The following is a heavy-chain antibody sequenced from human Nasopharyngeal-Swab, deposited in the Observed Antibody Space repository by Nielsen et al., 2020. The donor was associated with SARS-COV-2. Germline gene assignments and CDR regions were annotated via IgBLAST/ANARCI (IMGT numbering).Heavy chain of an antibody. J-gene: IGHJ4*02. V-gene: IGHV3-53*01. CDR2: IYSGGYT. D-gene: IGHD6-19*01. CDR3: ARGIAVAGFDY. CDR1: GFTVSSNY. Sequence: GESLKISCAASGFTVSSNYMSWVRQAPGKGLEWASVIYSGGYTYYADSVKGRFTISRDNSKNTLYLQMNSLRAEDTAVYYCARGIAVAGFDYWGQGTLVTVSS.